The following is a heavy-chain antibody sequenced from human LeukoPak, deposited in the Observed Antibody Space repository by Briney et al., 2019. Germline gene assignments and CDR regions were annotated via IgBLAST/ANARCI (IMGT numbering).Heavy chain of an antibody. CDR1: GYTLTELS. D-gene: IGHD4-11*01. Sequence: ASVKVSCKVSGYTLTELSMHWVRQAPGKGLEWMGGFDPEDGETIYAQKFQGRVTMTEDTSTDTAYMELSSLRPEDTAVYYCAVTPSNLSHLDKWGQGTLVTISS. J-gene: IGHJ4*02. CDR3: AVTPSNLSHLDK. CDR2: FDPEDGET. V-gene: IGHV1-24*01.